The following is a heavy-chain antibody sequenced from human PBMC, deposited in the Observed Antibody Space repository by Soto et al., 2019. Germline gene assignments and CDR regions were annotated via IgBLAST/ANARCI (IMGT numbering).Heavy chain of an antibody. CDR2: IRSKAYGGTT. J-gene: IGHJ5*02. CDR1: GFTFGDYA. Sequence: PGGSLRLSCTASGFTFGDYAMSWVRQAPGKGLEWVGFIRSKAYGGTTEYAASVKGRFTISRDDSKSIAYLQMNSLKTEDTAVYYCTRVGGTMVRGVILNWFDPWGQGTLVTV. CDR3: TRVGGTMVRGVILNWFDP. D-gene: IGHD3-10*01. V-gene: IGHV3-49*04.